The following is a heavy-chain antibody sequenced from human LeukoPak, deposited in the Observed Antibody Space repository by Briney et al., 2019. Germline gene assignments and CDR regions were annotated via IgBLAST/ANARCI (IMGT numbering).Heavy chain of an antibody. D-gene: IGHD2/OR15-2a*01. CDR1: GFTFSIYE. CDR3: ARDDSEYYFDS. J-gene: IGHJ4*02. V-gene: IGHV3-48*03. CDR2: ISGSGSTI. Sequence: GGSLRLSCAASGFTFSIYEMNWVRQAPGKGLEWVSYISGSGSTIYYADSVKGRFTISRDNAKNSLYLQMNSLRAEDMAVYYCARDDSEYYFDSWGQGALVTVSS.